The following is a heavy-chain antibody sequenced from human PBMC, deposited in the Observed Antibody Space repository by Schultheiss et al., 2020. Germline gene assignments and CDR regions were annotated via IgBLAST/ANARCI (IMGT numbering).Heavy chain of an antibody. CDR1: GFTFSSYG. Sequence: GGSLRLSCAASGFTFSSYGMHWVRQAPGKGLEWVAVISYDGSNKYYADSVKGRFTISRDNAKNSLYLQMNSLRAEDTALYYCARASEGYSSVLNWYFDLWGRGTLVTVSS. CDR2: ISYDGSNK. V-gene: IGHV3-30*03. D-gene: IGHD6-19*01. CDR3: ARASEGYSSVLNWYFDL. J-gene: IGHJ2*01.